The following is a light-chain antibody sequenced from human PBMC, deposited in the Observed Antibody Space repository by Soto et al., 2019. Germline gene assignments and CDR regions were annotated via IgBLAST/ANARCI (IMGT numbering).Light chain of an antibody. CDR1: QSISTY. V-gene: IGKV1-39*01. Sequence: DIQMTQSPSSLSASIGDRVTITCRASQSISTYLNWYQQKPGKAPNLLIYAASSLQSGVPSRFSGSGSGTDFTRTISSLQPEDFATYYCQQSYSSPLTFGGGTKVVIK. CDR3: QQSYSSPLT. J-gene: IGKJ4*01. CDR2: AAS.